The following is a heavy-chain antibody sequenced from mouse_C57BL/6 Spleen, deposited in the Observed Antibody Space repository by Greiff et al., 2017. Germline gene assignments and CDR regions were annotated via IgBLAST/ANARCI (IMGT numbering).Heavy chain of an antibody. Sequence: EVHLVESGPGLVKPSQSLSLTCSVTGYSITSGYYWNWIRQFPGNKLEWMGYISYDGSNNYNPSLKNRISITRDTSKNQFFLKLNSVTTEDTATYYCARGESNSFAYWGQGTLVTVSA. V-gene: IGHV3-6*01. J-gene: IGHJ3*01. CDR1: GYSITSGYY. CDR3: ARGESNSFAY. CDR2: ISYDGSN. D-gene: IGHD2-5*01.